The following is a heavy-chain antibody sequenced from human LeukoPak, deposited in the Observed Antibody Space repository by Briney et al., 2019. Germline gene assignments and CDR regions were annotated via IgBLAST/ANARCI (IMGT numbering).Heavy chain of an antibody. CDR1: GYTFTGYY. Sequence: ASVKVFCKASGYTFTGYYMHWVRQAPGQGLEWMGWINPNSGGTNYAQKFQGWVTMTRDTSISTAYMELSRLRSDDTAVYYCARGGHSSNDAFDIWGQGTMVTVSS. CDR2: INPNSGGT. CDR3: ARGGHSSNDAFDI. V-gene: IGHV1-2*04. J-gene: IGHJ3*02. D-gene: IGHD6-19*01.